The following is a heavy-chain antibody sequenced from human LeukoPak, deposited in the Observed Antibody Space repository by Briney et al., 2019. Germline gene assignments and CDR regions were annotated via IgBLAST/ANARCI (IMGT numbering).Heavy chain of an antibody. V-gene: IGHV1-2*02. D-gene: IGHD6-13*01. Sequence: ASVKVSCKASGYTFTGYYMHWVRQAPGQGLEWMGWINPNSGGTNYAQKFQGRVTMTRDTSISTAYMELSRLRSDDTAVYYCTVGGSWYPDYYYYMDVWGKGTTVTVSS. CDR2: INPNSGGT. J-gene: IGHJ6*03. CDR3: TVGGSWYPDYYYYMDV. CDR1: GYTFTGYY.